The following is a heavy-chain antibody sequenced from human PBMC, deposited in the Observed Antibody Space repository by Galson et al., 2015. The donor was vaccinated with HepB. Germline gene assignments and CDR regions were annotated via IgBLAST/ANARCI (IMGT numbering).Heavy chain of an antibody. V-gene: IGHV3-30*18. D-gene: IGHD5/OR15-5a*01. J-gene: IGHJ5*02. Sequence: SLRLSCAASGFTFSRSGMHWVRQPPGKGLDWVAFISYDGSSKKYADSVKGRFTISRDNSNNTLCLQMTSLRLEDTAVYYCSKAVAVSGHSRWFDPWGQGALVIVSS. CDR3: SKAVAVSGHSRWFDP. CDR1: GFTFSRSG. CDR2: ISYDGSSK.